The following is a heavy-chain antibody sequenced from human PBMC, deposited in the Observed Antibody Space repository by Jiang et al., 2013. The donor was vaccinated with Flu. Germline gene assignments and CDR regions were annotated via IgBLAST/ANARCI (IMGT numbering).Heavy chain of an antibody. V-gene: IGHV6-1*01. D-gene: IGHD1-14*01. CDR1: GISVSDKTIT. J-gene: IGHJ3*01. CDR2: TFYRSQWYN. Sequence: SQTLSLTCDISGISVSDKTITWHWVRQSPSGGLKWLGRTFYRSQWYNDFSAFVNGRINIEVDTSRNRIFLHLDSVVSEDSAVYYCVRALGATGLWSPDPFDVWGQGSQVTVSS. CDR3: VRALGATGLWSPDPFDV.